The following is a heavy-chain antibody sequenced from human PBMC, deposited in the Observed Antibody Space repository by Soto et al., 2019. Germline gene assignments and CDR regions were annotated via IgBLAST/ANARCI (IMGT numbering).Heavy chain of an antibody. V-gene: IGHV3-33*06. CDR1: GFTFSSYG. J-gene: IGHJ4*01. Sequence: GGSLRLSCAASGFTFSSYGMPWVRQAPGKRLEWVAVIWYDGSNKFYAESVKGRSTISRDNSKNTLYLQMYSLRAEDTAVYYCVKPPGYYYDSNVYYWVWDQEILVAVCS. CDR2: IWYDGSNK. D-gene: IGHD3-22*01. CDR3: VKPPGYYYDSNVYYWV.